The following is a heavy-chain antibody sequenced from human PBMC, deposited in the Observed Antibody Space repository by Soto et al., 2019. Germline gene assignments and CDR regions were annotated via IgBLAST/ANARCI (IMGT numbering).Heavy chain of an antibody. Sequence: GGSLRLSCAASGFTFSSYGMHWVRQAPGKGLEWVAVIWYDGSNKYYADSVKGRFTISRDNSKNTLYLQMNSLRAEDTAVYYCAREAADIVVVVAAVPDAFDIWGQGTMVTVSS. CDR3: AREAADIVVVVAAVPDAFDI. CDR2: IWYDGSNK. J-gene: IGHJ3*02. D-gene: IGHD2-15*01. V-gene: IGHV3-33*01. CDR1: GFTFSSYG.